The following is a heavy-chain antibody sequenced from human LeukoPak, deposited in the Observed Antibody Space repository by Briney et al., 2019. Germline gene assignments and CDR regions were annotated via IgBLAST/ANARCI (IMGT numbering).Heavy chain of an antibody. J-gene: IGHJ4*02. CDR2: ISGSSSTI. CDR3: ARDMGFYYFDY. Sequence: PGGSLRLSCAASGFTFSSYGMNWVRQAPGRGLEWVSYISGSSSTIYYADSVKGRFTISRDNSKNTLYLQMNSLRAEDSAIYYCARDMGFYYFDYWGQGTLVTVSS. D-gene: IGHD3-10*01. V-gene: IGHV3-48*01. CDR1: GFTFSSYG.